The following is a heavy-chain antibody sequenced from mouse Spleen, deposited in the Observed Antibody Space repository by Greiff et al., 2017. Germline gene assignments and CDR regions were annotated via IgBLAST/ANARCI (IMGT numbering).Heavy chain of an antibody. CDR1: GFTFSDYG. CDR2: ISSGSSTI. Sequence: EVKLQESGGGLVKPGGSLKLSCAASGFTFSDYGMHWVRQAPEKGLEWVAYISSGSSTIYYADTVKGRFTISRDNAKNTLFLQMTSLRSEDTAMYYCATPLYYGSSYDWYFDVWGTGTTVTVSS. D-gene: IGHD1-1*01. J-gene: IGHJ1*03. CDR3: ATPLYYGSSYDWYFDV. V-gene: IGHV5-17*01.